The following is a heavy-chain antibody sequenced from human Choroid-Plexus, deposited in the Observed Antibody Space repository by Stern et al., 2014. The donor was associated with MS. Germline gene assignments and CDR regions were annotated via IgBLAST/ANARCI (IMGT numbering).Heavy chain of an antibody. CDR3: ARAYTYYSNSAGY. D-gene: IGHD3-10*01. J-gene: IGHJ4*02. CDR2: IIPTFDTP. Sequence: QMQLVQSGAEVKKPGSSVKVSCKASGGTFSSYEITCVRQAPGQGLEWMGGIIPTFDTPTYAQKFQDRVTISADESTNTAYLELNGLKSDDTAIYFCARAYTYYSNSAGYWGQGTLVTVSS. CDR1: GGTFSSYE. V-gene: IGHV1-69*01.